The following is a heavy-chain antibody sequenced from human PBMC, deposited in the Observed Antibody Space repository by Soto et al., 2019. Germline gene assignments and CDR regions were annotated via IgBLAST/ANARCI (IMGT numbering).Heavy chain of an antibody. D-gene: IGHD6-19*01. Sequence: PGGSLRLSCSASGFTFSSYAMHWVRQAPGKGLEYVSAISSSGGSTYYADSVKGRFTISRDNSKNTLYLQMNSLRAEDTAVYYCAKGFGPGYSSGYESAFDIWGQGTMVTVSS. CDR3: AKGFGPGYSSGYESAFDI. J-gene: IGHJ3*02. CDR2: ISSSGGST. V-gene: IGHV3-64*04. CDR1: GFTFSSYA.